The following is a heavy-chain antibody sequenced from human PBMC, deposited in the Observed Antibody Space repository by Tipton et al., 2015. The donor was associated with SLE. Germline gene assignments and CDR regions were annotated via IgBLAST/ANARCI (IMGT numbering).Heavy chain of an antibody. Sequence: TLSLTCTVSGGSISSSSYYWGWIRQPPGKGLDWIGSIYYSGSTYYNPSLKSRVTISVETSKEQFSLKLSSVTAADTAVYYCARGRDGYNSFDYWGQGIPVTVSS. CDR3: ARGRDGYNSFDY. CDR2: IYYSGST. CDR1: GGSISSSSYY. V-gene: IGHV4-39*01. J-gene: IGHJ4*02. D-gene: IGHD5-24*01.